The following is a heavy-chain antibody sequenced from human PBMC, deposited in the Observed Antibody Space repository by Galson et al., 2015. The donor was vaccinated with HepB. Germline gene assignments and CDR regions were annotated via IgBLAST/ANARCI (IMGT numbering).Heavy chain of an antibody. CDR2: INSDGSST. Sequence: SLRLSCAASGFTFSSYWMHWVRQAPGKGLVWVSHINSDGSSTSYADSVKGRFTISRDNAKNTLFLQMNSLRAEDTAVYYCARESYYDIDSDYWGQGTLVTVSS. J-gene: IGHJ4*02. CDR1: GFTFSSYW. V-gene: IGHV3-74*01. D-gene: IGHD3-9*01. CDR3: ARESYYDIDSDY.